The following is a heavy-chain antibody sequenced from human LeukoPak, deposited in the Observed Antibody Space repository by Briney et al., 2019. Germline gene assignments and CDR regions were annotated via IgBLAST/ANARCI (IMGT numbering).Heavy chain of an antibody. V-gene: IGHV1-46*01. CDR2: INPSGGST. J-gene: IGHJ3*02. CDR1: GYTFTGYY. CDR3: ARAGSITGTTVDAFDI. Sequence: ASVKVSCKASGYTFTGYYMHWVRQAPGQGLEWMGIINPSGGSTSYAQKFQGRVTMTRDTSTSTVYMEVSSLRSEDTAVYYCARAGSITGTTVDAFDIWGQGTMVTVSS. D-gene: IGHD1-7*01.